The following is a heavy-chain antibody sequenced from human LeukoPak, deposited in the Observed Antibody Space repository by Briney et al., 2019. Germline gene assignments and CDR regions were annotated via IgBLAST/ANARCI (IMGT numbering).Heavy chain of an antibody. CDR2: ISGSGGST. J-gene: IGHJ4*02. Sequence: GGSLRLSCAASGFTFSSYAMSWVRQAPGKGLEWVSAISGSGGSTYYADSVKGRFTISRDNSKNTLYLQMNSLRAEDTAVYYCAKVGARGRARYYYDSSGLGVPLYYFDYWGQGTLVTVSS. CDR3: AKVGARGRARYYYDSSGLGVPLYYFDY. D-gene: IGHD3-22*01. CDR1: GFTFSSYA. V-gene: IGHV3-23*01.